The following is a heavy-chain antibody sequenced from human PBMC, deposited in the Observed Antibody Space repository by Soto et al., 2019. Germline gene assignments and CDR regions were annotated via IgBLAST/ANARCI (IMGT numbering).Heavy chain of an antibody. D-gene: IGHD6-6*01. J-gene: IGHJ4*02. CDR2: ISSSGSFI. V-gene: IGHV3-11*01. CDR1: GFTFSDYY. CDR3: ARDDGSSSDY. Sequence: PGGSLRLSCAASGFTFSDYYMTWFRQAPGRGLELVSYISSSGSFIYYADSVRGRFTISRDNAQNSLYLQMNSLRAEDTAMYYCARDDGSSSDYWGPGTLVTVSS.